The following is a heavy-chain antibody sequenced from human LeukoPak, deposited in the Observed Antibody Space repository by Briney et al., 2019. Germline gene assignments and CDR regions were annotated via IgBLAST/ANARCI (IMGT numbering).Heavy chain of an antibody. CDR2: INPNSGGT. Sequence: ASVKVSCKASGYTFTGYYMHWVRQAPGQGLEWMGWINPNSGGTNYAQKFQGRVTMTRDTSISTAYMELSRLRSDDTAVYYCARDAVFRGSGSYSPPYYYYYMDVWGKGTTVTVSS. CDR3: ARDAVFRGSGSYSPPYYYYYMDV. CDR1: GYTFTGYY. D-gene: IGHD3-10*01. J-gene: IGHJ6*03. V-gene: IGHV1-2*02.